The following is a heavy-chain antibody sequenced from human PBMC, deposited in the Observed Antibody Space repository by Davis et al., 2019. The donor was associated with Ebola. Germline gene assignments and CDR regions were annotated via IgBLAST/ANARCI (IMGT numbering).Heavy chain of an antibody. D-gene: IGHD6-13*01. Sequence: HTGGSLRLSCVASGFTFSSYWMHWVRQAPGKGLVWVSRINSDGSSTSYADSVKGRFTISRDNSKNTLYLQMNSLRAEDTAVYYCAKVIAAAGLNAFDIWGQGTMVTVSS. CDR2: INSDGSST. CDR1: GFTFSSYW. CDR3: AKVIAAAGLNAFDI. V-gene: IGHV3-74*01. J-gene: IGHJ3*02.